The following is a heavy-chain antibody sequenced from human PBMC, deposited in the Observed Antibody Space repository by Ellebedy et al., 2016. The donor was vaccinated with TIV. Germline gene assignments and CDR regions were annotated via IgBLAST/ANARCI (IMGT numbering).Heavy chain of an antibody. CDR1: GFPFSSYG. CDR2: MSYDGRDK. J-gene: IGHJ6*02. Sequence: GESLKISCAASGFPFSSYGMHSVRQAPGEGLECVAVMSYDGRDKYYADSVKGRFTISRDNSKNTLYLQMNSLRAEDKAVYYCANEGRTGTNYYYYGMDGWGQGTTVTVSS. CDR3: ANEGRTGTNYYYYGMDG. D-gene: IGHD1/OR15-1a*01. V-gene: IGHV3-30*18.